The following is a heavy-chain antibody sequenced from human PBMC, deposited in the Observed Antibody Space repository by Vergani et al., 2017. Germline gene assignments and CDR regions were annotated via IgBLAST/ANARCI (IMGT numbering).Heavy chain of an antibody. V-gene: IGHV5-10-1*03. J-gene: IGHJ4*02. D-gene: IGHD3-22*01. CDR3: ARRYYYDSSGRFSYFDY. CDR2: IDPSDSYT. CDR1: GYSFTSYW. Sequence: EVQLVQSGAEVKKPGESLRISCKGSGYSFTSYWISWVRQMPGKGLEWMGRIDPSDSYTNYSPSFQGHVTIPADKSISTAYLQWSSLKASDTAMYYCARRYYYDSSGRFSYFDYWGQGTLVTVSS.